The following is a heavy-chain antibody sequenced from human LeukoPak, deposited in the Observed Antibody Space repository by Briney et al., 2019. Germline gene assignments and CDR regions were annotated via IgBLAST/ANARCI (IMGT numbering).Heavy chain of an antibody. CDR3: ARGALPYHSYMDV. Sequence: PGGSLRLSCAASGFTFSNSKMNWVRQAPGKGLEWVSYIDNSGTTKYYADSVKGRFTISRDHAKSSLYLQMNSLRAEDTAVYYCARGALPYHSYMDVWGSGTTVTVSS. J-gene: IGHJ6*03. V-gene: IGHV3-48*03. CDR1: GFTFSNSK. CDR2: IDNSGTTK.